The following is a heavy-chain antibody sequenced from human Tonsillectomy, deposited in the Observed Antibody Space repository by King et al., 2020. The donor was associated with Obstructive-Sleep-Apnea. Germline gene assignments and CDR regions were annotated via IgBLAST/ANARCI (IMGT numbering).Heavy chain of an antibody. D-gene: IGHD4-17*01. CDR2: IYWNDDK. CDR1: GFSLITSGGG. CDR3: ARASDDSGDCWLDY. J-gene: IGHJ4*02. V-gene: IGHV2-5*01. Sequence: TLKESGPTLVKPTQTLTLTCTFSGFSLITSGGGVGCIRQPPGKSLEWLALIYWNDDKRYSPSLKSRRTITKDTSKNQGVLTMTNMYPVDTATYYCARASDDSGDCWLDYWGQGTLVTVSS.